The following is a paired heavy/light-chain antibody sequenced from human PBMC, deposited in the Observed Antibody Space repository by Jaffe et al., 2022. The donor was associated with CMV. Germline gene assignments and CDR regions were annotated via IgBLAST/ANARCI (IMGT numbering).Heavy chain of an antibody. CDR2: INHSGST. V-gene: IGHV4-34*01. J-gene: IGHJ6*03. Sequence: QVQLQQWGAGLLKPSETLSLTCAVYGGSFSGYYWSWIRQPPGKGLEWIGEINHSGSTNYNPSLKSRVTISVDTSKNQFSLKLSSVTAADTAVYYCARGLRNRDYYGSGSYYILGDYYYYYMDVWGKGTTVTVSS. CDR3: ARGLRNRDYYGSGSYYILGDYYYYYMDV. CDR1: GGSFSGYY. D-gene: IGHD3-10*01.
Light chain of an antibody. CDR2: EVS. V-gene: IGLV2-23*02. J-gene: IGLJ3*02. Sequence: QSALTQPASVSGSPGQSITISCTGTSSDVGSYNLVSWYQQHPGKAPKLMIYEVSKRPSGVSNRFSGSKSGNTASLTISGLQAEDEADYYCCSYAGSSTSLVFGGGTKLTVL. CDR3: CSYAGSSTSLV. CDR1: SSDVGSYNL.